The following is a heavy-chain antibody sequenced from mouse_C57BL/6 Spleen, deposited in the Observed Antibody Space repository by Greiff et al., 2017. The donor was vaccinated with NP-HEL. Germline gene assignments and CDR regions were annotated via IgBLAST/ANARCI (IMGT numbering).Heavy chain of an antibody. CDR2: INPNNGGT. V-gene: IGHV1-18*01. CDR3: ARGSNDGPFAY. CDR1: GYTFTDYN. D-gene: IGHD2-12*01. Sequence: EVQLQQSGPELVKPGASVKISCKASGYTFTDYNMDWVKQSHGKSLEWIGDINPNNGGTIYNQKFKGKATLTVDKSSSTAYMELRSLTSEDTAVYYCARGSNDGPFAYWGQGTLVTVSA. J-gene: IGHJ3*01.